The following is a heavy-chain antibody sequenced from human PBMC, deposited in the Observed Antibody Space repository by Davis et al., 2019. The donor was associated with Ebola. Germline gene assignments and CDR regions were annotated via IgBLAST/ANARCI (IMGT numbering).Heavy chain of an antibody. J-gene: IGHJ6*03. CDR1: GFTFTSSA. CDR2: IVVGSGNT. V-gene: IGHV1-58*01. Sequence: SVKVSCKASGFTFTSSAVQWVRQARGQRLEWIGWIVVGSGNTNYAQKLQGRVTMTTDTSTSTAYMELRSRRSDDTAVYYCARDVIVVVPAAILHYYYNYMDVWGKGTTVTVSS. CDR3: ARDVIVVVPAAILHYYYNYMDV. D-gene: IGHD2-2*01.